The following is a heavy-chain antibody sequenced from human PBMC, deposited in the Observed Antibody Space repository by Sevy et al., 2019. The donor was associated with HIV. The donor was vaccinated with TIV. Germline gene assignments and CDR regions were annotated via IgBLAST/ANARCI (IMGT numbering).Heavy chain of an antibody. CDR1: GGSFSGYY. V-gene: IGHV4-34*01. CDR3: ARGSLLWYDFWSGYYNNWFDP. J-gene: IGHJ5*02. D-gene: IGHD3-3*01. Sequence: SETLSLTCAVYGGSFSGYYWSWIRQPPGKGLEWIGEINHSGSTNYNPSLKSRVTISVDTSKNQFSLKLSSVTAADTAVYYCARGSLLWYDFWSGYYNNWFDPWGQGTLVTVSS. CDR2: INHSGST.